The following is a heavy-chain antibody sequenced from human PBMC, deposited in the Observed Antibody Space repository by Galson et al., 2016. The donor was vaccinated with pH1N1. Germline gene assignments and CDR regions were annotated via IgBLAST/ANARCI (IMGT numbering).Heavy chain of an antibody. CDR3: ASAIGSRYAH. CDR1: GFTFSNYW. J-gene: IGHJ4*02. V-gene: IGHV3-7*01. CDR2: IKEDGSET. Sequence: SLRLSCAASGFTFSNYWMHWVRQVPGKGLEWVANIKEDGSETYYVDSVRGRFTISRDNAKNSLYLQMNSLRDEDTALYYCASAIGSRYAHWGQGTLVTVSS. D-gene: IGHD3-16*02.